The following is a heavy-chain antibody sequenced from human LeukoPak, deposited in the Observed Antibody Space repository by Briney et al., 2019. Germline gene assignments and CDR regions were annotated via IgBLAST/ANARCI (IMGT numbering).Heavy chain of an antibody. Sequence: PSETLSLTCAVYGGSFSGYYWSWIRQPPGKGLEWIGEINHSGSTNYNPSLKSRVTISVDTSKNQFSLKLSSVTAADTAVYYCAGVRRGQQLVLYYYYYMDVWGKGTTVTVSS. CDR2: INHSGST. D-gene: IGHD6-13*01. V-gene: IGHV4-34*01. CDR3: AGVRRGQQLVLYYYYYMDV. J-gene: IGHJ6*03. CDR1: GGSFSGYY.